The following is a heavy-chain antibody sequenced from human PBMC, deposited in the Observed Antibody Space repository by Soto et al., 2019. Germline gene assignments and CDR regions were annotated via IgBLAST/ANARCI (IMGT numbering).Heavy chain of an antibody. Sequence: QVQLVQSGAEVKKPGSSVKVSCKSSGDAFKTYSVSWVRQAPGQGLEWMGGIIPILGKPMYAQKFQGRVSITPDESRSTVILAVTSLIYEDTAIYYCARLWGIADHDSWGQGTRVTVSS. CDR2: IIPILGKP. CDR3: ARLWGIADHDS. J-gene: IGHJ4*02. CDR1: GDAFKTYS. D-gene: IGHD3-16*01. V-gene: IGHV1-69*05.